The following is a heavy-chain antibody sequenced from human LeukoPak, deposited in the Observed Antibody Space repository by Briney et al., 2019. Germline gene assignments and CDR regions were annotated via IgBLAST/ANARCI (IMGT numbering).Heavy chain of an antibody. J-gene: IGHJ4*02. CDR3: ARAGLGYGGHFDY. CDR1: GFTFSSYS. CDR2: ISSSSSTI. Sequence: GGSLRLSCAASGFTFSSYSMNWVRQAPGKGLEWVSYISSSSSTIYYAGSVKGRFTISRDNAKDSLYLQMNSLRDEDTAVYYCARAGLGYGGHFDYWGQGTLVTVSS. D-gene: IGHD4-23*01. V-gene: IGHV3-48*02.